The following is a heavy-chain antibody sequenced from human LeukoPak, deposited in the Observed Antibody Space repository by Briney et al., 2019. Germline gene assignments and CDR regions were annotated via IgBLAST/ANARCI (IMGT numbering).Heavy chain of an antibody. J-gene: IGHJ4*02. D-gene: IGHD2-2*03. CDR2: IRFDGSNK. Sequence: GGSLRLSCAASGFTLNTYGMHWVRQAPGKGLEWVEFIRFDGSNKYYADSGKGRFTMSRDNSKNTLYLQMKSPRPEDTAVYYCARGDGYCSTASCSGNWGQGTLVTVSS. CDR3: ARGDGYCSTASCSGN. V-gene: IGHV3-30*02. CDR1: GFTLNTYG.